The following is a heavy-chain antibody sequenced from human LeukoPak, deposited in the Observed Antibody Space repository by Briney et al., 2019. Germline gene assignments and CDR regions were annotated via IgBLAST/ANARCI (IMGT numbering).Heavy chain of an antibody. CDR3: AKVITMTKRGYDAFDI. D-gene: IGHD3-22*01. Sequence: GGSLRLSCAASGFTFSVYGMHWVRQAPGKGLVWVSRINSDGSSTSYADSVKGRFTISRDNAKNTLYLQMNSLRAEDTAVYYCAKVITMTKRGYDAFDIWGQGTMVTVSS. V-gene: IGHV3-74*01. CDR1: GFTFSVYG. J-gene: IGHJ3*02. CDR2: INSDGSST.